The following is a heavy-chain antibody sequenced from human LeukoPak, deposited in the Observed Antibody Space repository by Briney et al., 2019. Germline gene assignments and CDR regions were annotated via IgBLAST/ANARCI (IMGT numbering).Heavy chain of an antibody. J-gene: IGHJ1*01. CDR3: ASSAEYFQH. CDR1: GYIFISYY. V-gene: IGHV1-2*02. CDR2: INPSDGST. Sequence: ASVKVSCKASGYIFISYYIHWVRQAPGQGLEWMGVINPSDGSTNYAQKFQGRVTMTRDTSISTAYMELSRLRSDDTAVYYCASSAEYFQHWGQGTLVTVSS.